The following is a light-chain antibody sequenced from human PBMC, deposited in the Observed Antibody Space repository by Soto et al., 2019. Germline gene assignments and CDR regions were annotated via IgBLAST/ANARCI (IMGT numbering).Light chain of an antibody. CDR1: QSISSW. J-gene: IGKJ1*01. V-gene: IGKV1-5*03. Sequence: DIQITEAPSTLSASVGDRVTITCRASQSISSWLAWYQQKPGKAPKLLIYKASSLESGVPSRFSGSGSGTDFTLTISSLQPEDFATYYCQQNYYTPQTFGQGTKVDI. CDR3: QQNYYTPQT. CDR2: KAS.